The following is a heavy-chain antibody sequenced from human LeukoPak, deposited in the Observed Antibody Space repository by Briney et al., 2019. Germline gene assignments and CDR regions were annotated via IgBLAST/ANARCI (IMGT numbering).Heavy chain of an antibody. J-gene: IGHJ4*02. Sequence: PGGSLRLSCAATGFTFSSYAMHWVRQAPGKGLEWVAVISYDGSNKYYADSVKGRFTISGDNSKNTLYLQMNSLRAEDTAVYYCARDDVEGIAVAGTGYFDYWGQGTLVTVSS. CDR3: ARDDVEGIAVAGTGYFDY. D-gene: IGHD6-19*01. CDR2: ISYDGSNK. CDR1: GFTFSSYA. V-gene: IGHV3-30*04.